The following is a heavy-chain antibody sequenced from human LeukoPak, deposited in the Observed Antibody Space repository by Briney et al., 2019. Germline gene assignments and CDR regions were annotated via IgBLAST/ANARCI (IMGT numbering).Heavy chain of an antibody. CDR1: GFTFSAYE. Sequence: GGSLRLSCAASGFTFSAYELNWVRQAPGKGLEWISYISSSGTTTYYADSVKGRFTISRDNAKNSLYLQMNSLTDEDSAIYYCATRRWLLDYWGQGILVTVSS. V-gene: IGHV3-48*03. J-gene: IGHJ4*02. CDR3: ATRRWLLDY. D-gene: IGHD4-23*01. CDR2: ISSSGTTT.